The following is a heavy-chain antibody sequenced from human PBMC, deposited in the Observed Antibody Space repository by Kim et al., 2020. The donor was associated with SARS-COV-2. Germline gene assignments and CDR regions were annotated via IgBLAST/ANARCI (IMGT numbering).Heavy chain of an antibody. CDR2: IYYSGST. V-gene: IGHV4-31*03. D-gene: IGHD3-10*01. CDR1: GGSISSGGYY. J-gene: IGHJ6*02. CDR3: ARDQRISYGSGSLDYYGMDV. Sequence: SETLSLTCTVSGGSISSGGYYWSWIRQHPGKDLEWIGYIYYSGSTYYNPSLKSRVTISVNTSKNQFSLKLSSVAAADPAVYYWARDQRISYGSGSLDYYGMDVWGQGTTVTVSS.